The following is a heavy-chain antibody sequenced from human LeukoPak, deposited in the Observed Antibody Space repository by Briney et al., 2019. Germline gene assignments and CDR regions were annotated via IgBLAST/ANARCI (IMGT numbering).Heavy chain of an antibody. CDR3: ARKQQLTAFDAFDI. V-gene: IGHV4-34*01. CDR1: GGSFSGYY. CDR2: INHSGST. Sequence: SETLSLTCAVYGGSFSGYYWCWIRQPPGKGLEWIGEINHSGSTNYNPSLKSRVTISVDTSKNQFSLKLSSVTAADTAVYYCARKQQLTAFDAFDIWGQGTMVTVSS. J-gene: IGHJ3*02. D-gene: IGHD6-13*01.